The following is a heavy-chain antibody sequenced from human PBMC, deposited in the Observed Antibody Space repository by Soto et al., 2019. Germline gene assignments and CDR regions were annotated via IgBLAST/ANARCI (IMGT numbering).Heavy chain of an antibody. Sequence: EVQLVESGGGLVQPGGSLRLSCAASGFTFSSYWMHWVRQAPGKGLVWVSRINSDGSSTSYADSVKGRFTISRDNAKNTLYLQMNSLRAEDTAVYYCARTPIYYYGMDVWGQGTTVTVSS. CDR2: INSDGSST. CDR3: ARTPIYYYGMDV. V-gene: IGHV3-74*01. CDR1: GFTFSSYW. J-gene: IGHJ6*02.